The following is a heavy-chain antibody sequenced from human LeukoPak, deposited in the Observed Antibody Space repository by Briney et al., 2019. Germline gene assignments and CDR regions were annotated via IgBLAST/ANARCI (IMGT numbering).Heavy chain of an antibody. D-gene: IGHD6-6*01. CDR1: GGSISSGGYY. Sequence: SQTLSLTCTVSGGSISSGGYYWSWIRQHPGKGLEWIGYIYYSGSTYYNPSLNSRVTISVDTSKNQFSLKLSSVTAADTARYYCARDCPSGAARPYYYYMDVWGKGTTVTVSS. CDR2: IYYSGST. CDR3: ARDCPSGAARPYYYYMDV. J-gene: IGHJ6*03. V-gene: IGHV4-31*03.